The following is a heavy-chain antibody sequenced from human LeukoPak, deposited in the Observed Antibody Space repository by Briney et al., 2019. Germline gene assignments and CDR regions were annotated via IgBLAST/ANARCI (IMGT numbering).Heavy chain of an antibody. J-gene: IGHJ4*02. Sequence: SETLSLTCTVSGGSISSSSYYWGWIRQPPGTGLEWIGSIYYSGSTYYNPSLKSRVTISVDTSKNQFSLKLSSVTAADTAVYYCARVFHGSGYDSGYYFDYWGQGTLVTVSS. CDR1: GGSISSSSYY. CDR3: ARVFHGSGYDSGYYFDY. V-gene: IGHV4-39*07. D-gene: IGHD5-12*01. CDR2: IYYSGST.